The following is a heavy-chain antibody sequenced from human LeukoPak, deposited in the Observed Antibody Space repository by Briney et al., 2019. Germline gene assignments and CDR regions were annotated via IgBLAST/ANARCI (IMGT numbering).Heavy chain of an antibody. CDR2: ISSSSSTI. J-gene: IGHJ1*01. V-gene: IGHV3-48*04. CDR1: GLTFSSYS. CDR3: AITVDCRATTDCYSYFHH. D-gene: IGHD2-21*02. Sequence: AGGSLRLSCAASGLTFSSYSMNWVRQAPGKGLEWVSYISSSSSTIYYADSVKGRFTISRDNAKNSLYLQVNSLRAEDTAVYYCAITVDCRATTDCYSYFHHWGQGTLVTVSS.